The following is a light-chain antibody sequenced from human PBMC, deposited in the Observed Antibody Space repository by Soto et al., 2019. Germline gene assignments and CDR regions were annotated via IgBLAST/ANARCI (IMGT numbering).Light chain of an antibody. CDR2: GAS. CDR1: QGFRSR. Sequence: ETVMTQSPATLSVSPGESATPPSRATQGFRSRLAWYQQKPGQPPRLLIFGASPRATGIPARFSGSGSGTDFTLTISSLQPEDFAVYYCQQYSYWPLTFGPGTKVES. CDR3: QQYSYWPLT. V-gene: IGKV3-15*01. J-gene: IGKJ1*01.